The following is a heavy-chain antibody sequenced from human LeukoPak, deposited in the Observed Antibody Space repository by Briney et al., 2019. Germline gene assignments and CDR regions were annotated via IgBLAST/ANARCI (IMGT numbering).Heavy chain of an antibody. CDR2: ISGSGGST. V-gene: IGHV3-23*01. CDR1: GFTFSSYA. Sequence: PGGSLRLSCAASGFTFSSYAMSWVRQAPGKGLEWVSAISGSGGSTYYADSVKGRFTISRDNSKNTLYLQMNSLRAEDTAVYYCAKGNDYVWGSLYYFDYWGQGTLVTVSS. CDR3: AKGNDYVWGSLYYFDY. J-gene: IGHJ4*02. D-gene: IGHD3-16*01.